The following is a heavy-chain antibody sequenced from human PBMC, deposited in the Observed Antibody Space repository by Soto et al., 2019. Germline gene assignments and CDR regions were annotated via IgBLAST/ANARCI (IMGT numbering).Heavy chain of an antibody. V-gene: IGHV3-30-3*01. CDR1: GFTFSSYA. CDR2: LSYDGSNK. Sequence: PGGSLRLSCAASGFTFSSYAMHWVRQAPGKGLEWVAVLSYDGSNKYYADSVKGRFTISRDNSKNMLYLQMNSLRAEDTAVYYCARVSTVVPNPYYYYGMDVWGQGTTVTVSS. CDR3: ARVSTVVPNPYYYYGMDV. D-gene: IGHD2-15*01. J-gene: IGHJ6*02.